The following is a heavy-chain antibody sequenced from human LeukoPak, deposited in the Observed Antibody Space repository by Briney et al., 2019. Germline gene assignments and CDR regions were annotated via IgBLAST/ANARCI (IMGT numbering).Heavy chain of an antibody. D-gene: IGHD3-22*01. Sequence: ASVKVSCKASGYTFTSYGISWVRQAPGQGLEWMGWISAYNGNTNYAQKLLGRVTMTTDTSTSTAYMELRSLRSDDTAVYYCTRRYYYDSSGYPLYYYYYMDVWGKGTTVTVSS. CDR2: ISAYNGNT. V-gene: IGHV1-18*01. CDR1: GYTFTSYG. J-gene: IGHJ6*03. CDR3: TRRYYYDSSGYPLYYYYYMDV.